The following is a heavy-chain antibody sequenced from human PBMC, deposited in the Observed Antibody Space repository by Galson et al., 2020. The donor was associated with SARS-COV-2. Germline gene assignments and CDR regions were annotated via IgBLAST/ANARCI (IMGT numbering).Heavy chain of an antibody. CDR2: LSAYKGNT. CDR3: ARDGLYYDFVSGGRY. Sequence: ASVKVSCKASGYTFTSYGISWVRQAPGQGLEWMGWLSAYKGNTNYAQKLQGRVTMTTDTSTSTAYMELRSLRSDDTAVYYCARDGLYYDFVSGGRYWGQGTLVTVSS. D-gene: IGHD3-3*01. CDR1: GYTFTSYG. V-gene: IGHV1-18*01. J-gene: IGHJ4*02.